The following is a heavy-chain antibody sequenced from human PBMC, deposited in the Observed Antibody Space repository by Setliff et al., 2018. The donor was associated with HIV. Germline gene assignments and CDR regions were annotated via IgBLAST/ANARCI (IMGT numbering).Heavy chain of an antibody. D-gene: IGHD4-17*01. CDR1: GGSFSGYY. Sequence: PSETLSLTCAVYGGSFSGYYWNWIRQSPGKGLEWVSAISGSGGSTYYADSVKGRFTISRDNSKNTLYLQMNSLRVEDTAVYYCAKDFQWSTVNTPLNYQYGMDVWGQGTTVTVSS. J-gene: IGHJ6*02. CDR2: ISGSGGST. V-gene: IGHV3-23*01. CDR3: AKDFQWSTVNTPLNYQYGMDV.